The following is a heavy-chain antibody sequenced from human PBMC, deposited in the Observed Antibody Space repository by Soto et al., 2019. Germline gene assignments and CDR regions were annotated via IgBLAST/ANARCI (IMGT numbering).Heavy chain of an antibody. CDR1: AFTFSSYA. D-gene: IGHD3-22*01. J-gene: IGHJ4*02. CDR3: ESFVYDSSGH. Sequence: GGALRLPCAASAFTFSSYAMHWVRQAPGKGLEWVAVISYDGSNKYYAASVKGRFTISRDNSKNTLYLQMNSLRAEDTAVYYCESFVYDSSGHWGQGT. V-gene: IGHV3-30-3*01. CDR2: ISYDGSNK.